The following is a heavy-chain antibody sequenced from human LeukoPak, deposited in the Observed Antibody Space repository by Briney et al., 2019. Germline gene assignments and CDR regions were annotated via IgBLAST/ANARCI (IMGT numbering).Heavy chain of an antibody. CDR2: IYPGDSDT. D-gene: IGHD6-19*01. CDR1: GYRFTTYW. Sequence: LGESLKISCKGSGYRFTTYWIGWVRQMPGKGLEWMGIIYPGDSDTSYSPSFEGQVTIAADKSISTAYPQWSSLKASDTAIYYCERKEAVAGNHFDYWGQGSLVTVSS. CDR3: ERKEAVAGNHFDY. J-gene: IGHJ4*02. V-gene: IGHV5-51*01.